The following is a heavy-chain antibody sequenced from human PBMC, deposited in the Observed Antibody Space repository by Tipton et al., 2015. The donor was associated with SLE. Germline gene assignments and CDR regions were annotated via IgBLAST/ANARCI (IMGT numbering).Heavy chain of an antibody. CDR3: VRGPVLRSMESLIRHNNYYFDY. V-gene: IGHV1-8*01. CDR2: MNPNSGNT. CDR1: GYTFANYD. J-gene: IGHJ4*02. Sequence: QSGAEVKKPGASVKVSCKASGYTFANYDINWVRQATGQGLEWMGWMNPNSGNTGYAQKFQDRVTMTRSTSISTAYLDLGSLSSEDSAVYYCVRGPVLRSMESLIRHNNYYFDYWGQGTLVTVSS. D-gene: IGHD3-3*01.